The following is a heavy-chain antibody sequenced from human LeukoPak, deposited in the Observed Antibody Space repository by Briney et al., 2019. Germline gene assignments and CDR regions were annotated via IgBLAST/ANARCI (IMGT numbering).Heavy chain of an antibody. CDR2: IYSGGST. Sequence: GGSLRLSCAASGFTVSSNYMSWVRQAPGKGLEWVSVIYSGGSTYYADSVKGRFTISRDNSKNTLYLQMNSLRAEDTAVYYCATGLLGYYYYMDVWGKGTTVTVSS. D-gene: IGHD2/OR15-2a*01. V-gene: IGHV3-53*01. J-gene: IGHJ6*03. CDR1: GFTVSSNY. CDR3: ATGLLGYYYYMDV.